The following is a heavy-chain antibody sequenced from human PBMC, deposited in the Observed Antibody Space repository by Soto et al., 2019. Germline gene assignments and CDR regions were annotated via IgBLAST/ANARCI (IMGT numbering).Heavy chain of an antibody. V-gene: IGHV3-30*18. Sequence: GGSLRLSCAASGFTFSSYGMHWVRQAPGKGLEWVAVISYDGSNKYYADSVKGRFTISRDNSKNTLYLQMNSLRAEDTAVYYCAKNVYLGYGRSWYLDYWGQRTLVTGSA. CDR3: AKNVYLGYGRSWYLDY. D-gene: IGHD6-13*01. CDR2: ISYDGSNK. CDR1: GFTFSSYG. J-gene: IGHJ4*02.